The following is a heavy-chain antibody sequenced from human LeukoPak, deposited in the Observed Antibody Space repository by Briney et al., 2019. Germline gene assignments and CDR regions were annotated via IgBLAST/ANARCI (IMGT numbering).Heavy chain of an antibody. Sequence: ASVKVSCKSSAYTFTTYDINCVRHATLQGLACIGWINPNSANTRYAQKFQGRVTITRNTSISTAYMELNSLRSDDTAVYYCARARLVRGPVTPLYYFDYWGQGVLVTVSS. D-gene: IGHD2-8*02. J-gene: IGHJ4*02. V-gene: IGHV1-8*01. CDR1: AYTFTTYD. CDR3: ARARLVRGPVTPLYYFDY. CDR2: INPNSANT.